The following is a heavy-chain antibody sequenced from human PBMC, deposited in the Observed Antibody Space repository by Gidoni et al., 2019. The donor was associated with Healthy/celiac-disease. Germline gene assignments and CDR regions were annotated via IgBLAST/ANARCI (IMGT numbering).Heavy chain of an antibody. CDR1: GFTFSSYS. J-gene: IGHJ4*02. V-gene: IGHV3-21*01. CDR3: ARDKVGPRDFDY. Sequence: EVQLVESGGGLVKPGGSLRLSCAASGFTFSSYSMNWVRQAPGKGLEWVSSISSSSSYIYYADSVKGRFTISRDNAKNSLYLQMNSLRAEDTAVYYCARDKVGPRDFDYWGQGTLVTVSS. D-gene: IGHD1-26*01. CDR2: ISSSSSYI.